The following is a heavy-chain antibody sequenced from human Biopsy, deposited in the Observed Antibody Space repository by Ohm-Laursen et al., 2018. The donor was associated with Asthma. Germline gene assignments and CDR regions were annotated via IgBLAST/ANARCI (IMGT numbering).Heavy chain of an antibody. CDR2: VTYDGTSQ. J-gene: IGHJ6*02. D-gene: IGHD2-8*01. CDR3: ARERAGVLGSYNGMDV. CDR1: GFTFSNYG. Sequence: LRLSCTASGFTFSNYGMHWVRQVAGKGLDWVAVVTYDGTSQYYAESVKGRFTISRDNTRNTLNLQMNSVRPDDTAVYFCARERAGVLGSYNGMDVWGPGTTVSVSS. V-gene: IGHV3-30*03.